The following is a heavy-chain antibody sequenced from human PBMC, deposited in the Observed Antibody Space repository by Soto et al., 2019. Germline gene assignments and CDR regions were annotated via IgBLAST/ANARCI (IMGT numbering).Heavy chain of an antibody. CDR3: ARGGVLTAIPDSWYFDL. J-gene: IGHJ2*01. CDR2: IYYSGST. Sequence: QVQLQESGPGLVKPSQTLSLTCTVSGGSISSGGYYWSWIRQHPGKGLEWIGYIYYSGSTYYNPSLKSRVTISVDTSKNQFSLKLTSVTAADTAVYYCARGGVLTAIPDSWYFDLWGRGTLVTVSS. CDR1: GGSISSGGYY. V-gene: IGHV4-31*03. D-gene: IGHD2-21*02.